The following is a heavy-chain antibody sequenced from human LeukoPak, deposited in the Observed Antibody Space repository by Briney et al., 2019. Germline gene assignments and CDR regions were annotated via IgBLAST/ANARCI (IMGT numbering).Heavy chain of an antibody. Sequence: GASVKVSCKASGYTFTGYYMHWVRQAPGQGLEWMGWINPNSGGTNYAQKFQGRVTMTRDTSISTAYMELSRLRSDDTAVYYCARDQVLWFGESLSYYYYMDVWGKGTTVTVSS. D-gene: IGHD3-10*01. CDR2: INPNSGGT. CDR1: GYTFTGYY. CDR3: ARDQVLWFGESLSYYYYMDV. V-gene: IGHV1-2*02. J-gene: IGHJ6*03.